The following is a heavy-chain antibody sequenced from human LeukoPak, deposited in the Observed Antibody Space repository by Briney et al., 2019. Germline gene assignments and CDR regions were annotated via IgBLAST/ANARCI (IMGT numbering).Heavy chain of an antibody. CDR3: ARDFEDGWYNWFDS. Sequence: ASVKVSCKASGGTFSSYAISWVRQAPGQGLEWMGGIIPIFGTANYAQKFQGRGTITADESTSTAYMELSSLRSDDTAVYYCARDFEDGWYNWFDSWGQGTLVTVSS. D-gene: IGHD2-15*01. V-gene: IGHV1-69*01. CDR1: GGTFSSYA. CDR2: IIPIFGTA. J-gene: IGHJ5*01.